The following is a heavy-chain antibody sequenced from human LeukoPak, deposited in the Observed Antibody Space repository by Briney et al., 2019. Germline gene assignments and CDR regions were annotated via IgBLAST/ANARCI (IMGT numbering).Heavy chain of an antibody. V-gene: IGHV3-53*01. CDR2: IYSGGDT. CDR3: ARAILLTGSEYYFDS. Sequence: GGSLRLSCAASGFAVNDNYMGWVRQAPGKGLEWVTLIYSGGDTYYADSVKGRFTISRDNSKNMLYLQMNSLRPDDTATYYCARAILLTGSEYYFDSWGQGTLVTVSS. CDR1: GFAVNDNY. J-gene: IGHJ4*02. D-gene: IGHD3-9*01.